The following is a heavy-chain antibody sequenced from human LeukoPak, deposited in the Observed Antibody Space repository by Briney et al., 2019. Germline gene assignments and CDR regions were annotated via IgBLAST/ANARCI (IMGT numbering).Heavy chain of an antibody. J-gene: IGHJ4*02. CDR2: INGGGGST. D-gene: IGHD6-13*01. Sequence: QPGGSLRLSCAASGFTFSSYAMGWVRQAPGKGLEWVSFINGGGGSTYNADSVKGRFTISRDNSKNTLYLQMNSLRAEDTAVYYCAKAVWYSSSWYFDYWGQGTLVTVSS. V-gene: IGHV3-23*01. CDR1: GFTFSSYA. CDR3: AKAVWYSSSWYFDY.